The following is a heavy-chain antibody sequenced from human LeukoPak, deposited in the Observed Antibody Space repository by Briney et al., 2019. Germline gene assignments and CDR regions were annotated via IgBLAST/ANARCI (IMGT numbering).Heavy chain of an antibody. Sequence: GGSLRLSCAVSGFTFSDYYMSWIRQAPGKGLEWVSYISSSSSYTNYADSVKGRFTISRDNAKNSLYLQMNSLRAEDTAVYYCARDRRSTSTSNTNWFGPWGQGTLVTVSS. D-gene: IGHD2-2*01. CDR1: GFTFSDYY. CDR2: ISSSSSYT. CDR3: ARDRRSTSTSNTNWFGP. J-gene: IGHJ5*02. V-gene: IGHV3-11*06.